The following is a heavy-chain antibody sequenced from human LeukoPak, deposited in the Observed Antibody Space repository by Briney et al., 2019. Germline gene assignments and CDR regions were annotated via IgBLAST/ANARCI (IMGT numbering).Heavy chain of an antibody. J-gene: IGHJ4*02. Sequence: GGSLRLSCAASGFTFSSYSMNWVRQAPGKGLEWVSSISNSGSYVYYADSVKGRFTISRDNAKNSLYVQTSTLRAEDTAVYYCAKGDRLGYCTNGVCYPTDYWGQGPLVTVSS. CDR2: ISNSGSYV. CDR1: GFTFSSYS. V-gene: IGHV3-21*06. CDR3: AKGDRLGYCTNGVCYPTDY. D-gene: IGHD2-8*01.